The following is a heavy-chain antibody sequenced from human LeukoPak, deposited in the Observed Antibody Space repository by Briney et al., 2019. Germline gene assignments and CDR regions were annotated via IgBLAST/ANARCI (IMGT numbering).Heavy chain of an antibody. D-gene: IGHD3-3*01. CDR2: ISGSGGST. CDR1: GFTFSSYA. Sequence: GGSLRLSCAASGFTFSSYAMSWVRQAPGKGLEWVSAISGSGGSTYYADSVKGRFTISRDNSKNTLYLQMNSLRAEDTAVYYCAKEQPRPLRFLEWLAPNYYYYYGMDVWGQGTTVTVSS. V-gene: IGHV3-23*01. J-gene: IGHJ6*02. CDR3: AKEQPRPLRFLEWLAPNYYYYYGMDV.